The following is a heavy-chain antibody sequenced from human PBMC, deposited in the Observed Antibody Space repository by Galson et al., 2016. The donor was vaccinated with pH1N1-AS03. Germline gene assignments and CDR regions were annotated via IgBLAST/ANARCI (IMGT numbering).Heavy chain of an antibody. CDR1: GTYISNGGYY. J-gene: IGHJ3*02. Sequence: TLSLTCTVSGTYISNGGYYWGWIRQLPGKSLEWMGYIYYSGTTYYNPSLKSRVTISVDVSKNQFSLKLNSVTAADTAVYYCARDRHDYGPDPFDIWGQGTMVTVSS. CDR3: ARDRHDYGPDPFDI. CDR2: IYYSGTT. D-gene: IGHD4-17*01. V-gene: IGHV4-31*03.